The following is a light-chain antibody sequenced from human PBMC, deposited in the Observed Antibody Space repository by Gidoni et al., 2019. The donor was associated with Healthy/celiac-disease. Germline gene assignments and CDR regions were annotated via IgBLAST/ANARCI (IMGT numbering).Light chain of an antibody. Sequence: EIVLTQSPGTLSLSPGERATRSCRASQSVSSSYLSWSQQKPGQAPRLLIYGASSRATGIPDRFSGSGSGTDFTLTISRLEPEDFAVYYCQQYGSSQWTFGQGTKVEI. J-gene: IGKJ1*01. CDR2: GAS. CDR1: QSVSSSY. V-gene: IGKV3-20*01. CDR3: QQYGSSQWT.